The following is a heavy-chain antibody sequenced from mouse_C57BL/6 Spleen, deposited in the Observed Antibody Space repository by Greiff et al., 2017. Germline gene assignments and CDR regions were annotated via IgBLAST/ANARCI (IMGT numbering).Heavy chain of an antibody. CDR2: IWTGGGT. CDR3: ASLNYYGSPWYFDV. Sequence: QVQLKQSGPGLVAPSQSLSITCTVSGFSLTSYAISWVRQPPGKGLEWLGVIWTGGGTNYNSALKSRLSISKDNSKSQVFLKMYSLQTDDTARYYCASLNYYGSPWYFDVWGTGTTVTVSS. J-gene: IGHJ1*03. CDR1: GFSLTSYA. D-gene: IGHD1-1*01. V-gene: IGHV2-9-1*01.